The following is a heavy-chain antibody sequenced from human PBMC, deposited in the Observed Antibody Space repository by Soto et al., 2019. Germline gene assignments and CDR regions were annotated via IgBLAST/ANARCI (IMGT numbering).Heavy chain of an antibody. J-gene: IGHJ1*01. Sequence: GGSLRLSCAASGFSLSSYAMNWVRQAPGKGLEWVSVISGSGGSTYYADSVKGRLTISRDNSKNTLYLQMNSLRAEDTAVYYCAKPRESGWFSAEYFQHWGQGTLVTVSS. CDR2: ISGSGGST. D-gene: IGHD6-19*01. CDR3: AKPRESGWFSAEYFQH. CDR1: GFSLSSYA. V-gene: IGHV3-23*01.